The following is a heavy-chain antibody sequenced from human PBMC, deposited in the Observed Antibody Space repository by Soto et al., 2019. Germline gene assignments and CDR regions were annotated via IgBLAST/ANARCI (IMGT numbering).Heavy chain of an antibody. CDR2: IIPIFGTA. CDR1: VGTFSSYS. CDR3: ARDGGRHAGGIDY. Sequence: QVQLVQSGAAVKKPGSSVKVACKASVGTFSSYSINWVRQAPGQGLEWMGEIIPIFGTANYAQKFQGRVTITADESTSTAYMELSSLRSEDTAVYYCARDGGRHAGGIDYWGQGTLVTVSS. V-gene: IGHV1-69*01. D-gene: IGHD1-26*01. J-gene: IGHJ4*02.